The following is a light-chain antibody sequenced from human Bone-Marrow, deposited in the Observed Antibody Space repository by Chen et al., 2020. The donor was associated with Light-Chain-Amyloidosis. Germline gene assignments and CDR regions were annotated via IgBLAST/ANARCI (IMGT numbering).Light chain of an antibody. CDR2: RDT. CDR3: QSADSSGTYEVI. J-gene: IGLJ2*01. V-gene: IGLV3-25*03. Sequence: SYELTQPPSVSVSPGQTARITCSGDDLPTKYAYWYQQKPGQAPVLVIHRDTERPSGISERFSGSSSGKTATLTISGVQAGDEADYHCQSADSSGTYEVIFGGGTKLTVL. CDR1: DLPTKY.